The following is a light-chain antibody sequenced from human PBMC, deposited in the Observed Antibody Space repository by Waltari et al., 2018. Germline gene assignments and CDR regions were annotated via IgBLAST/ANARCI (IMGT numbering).Light chain of an antibody. CDR1: QSVSSSY. J-gene: IGKJ4*01. CDR2: GAS. CDR3: QQYGSSPGT. Sequence: EIVLTQSPGTLSLSPGERATLSCRASQSVSSSYLAWYQQKPGQAPRLLIYGASSRATGIPDRCSGSGSGTDFTLTISRLDPEDFAVYYCQQYGSSPGTFGGGTKVEIK. V-gene: IGKV3-20*01.